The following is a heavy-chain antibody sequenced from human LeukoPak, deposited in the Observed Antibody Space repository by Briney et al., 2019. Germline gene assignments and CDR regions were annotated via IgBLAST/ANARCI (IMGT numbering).Heavy chain of an antibody. CDR1: GFTFSSYS. Sequence: GGSLRLSCAASGFTFSSYSMSWVRQAPGKGLEWVSYISSSSSYISYADSVKGRFTISRDNAKNSLYLQMNSLRDEDTAVYFCARFYSSDWLYYFDHWGQGTLVTVSS. D-gene: IGHD6-19*01. CDR3: ARFYSSDWLYYFDH. J-gene: IGHJ4*02. V-gene: IGHV3-48*02. CDR2: ISSSSSYI.